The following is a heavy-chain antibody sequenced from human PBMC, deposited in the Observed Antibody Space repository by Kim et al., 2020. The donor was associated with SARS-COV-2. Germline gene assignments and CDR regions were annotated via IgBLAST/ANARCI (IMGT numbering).Heavy chain of an antibody. J-gene: IGHJ4*02. CDR1: GYTFTSYY. Sequence: ASVKVSCKASGYTFTSYYMHWVRQAPGQGLEWMGIINPSGGSTSYAQKFQGRVTMTRDTSTSTVYMELSSLRSEDTAVYYCASLYGSGSYYGVTADNFDYWGQGTLVTVSS. CDR3: ASLYGSGSYYGVTADNFDY. D-gene: IGHD3-10*01. CDR2: INPSGGST. V-gene: IGHV1-46*01.